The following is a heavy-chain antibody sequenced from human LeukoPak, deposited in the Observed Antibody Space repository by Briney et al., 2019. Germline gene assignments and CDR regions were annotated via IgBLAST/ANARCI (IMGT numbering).Heavy chain of an antibody. CDR3: ARDDCSSISCYHNWFDP. CDR2: IKQDGSEK. V-gene: IGHV3-7*01. D-gene: IGHD2-2*01. J-gene: IGHJ5*02. Sequence: GGSLRLSCAASGFTFSSYWMSWVRQAPGKGLERVANIKQDGSEKYYVDSVKGRFTISRDNAKNSLYLQMNSLRAEDTAVYYCARDDCSSISCYHNWFDPWGQGTLVTVSS. CDR1: GFTFSSYW.